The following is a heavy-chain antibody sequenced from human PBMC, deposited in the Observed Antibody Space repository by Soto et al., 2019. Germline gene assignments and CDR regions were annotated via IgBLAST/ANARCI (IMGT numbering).Heavy chain of an antibody. Sequence: ASVKVSCKASGYTFTSYYMHWVRQAPGQGLEWMGIINPSGGSTSYAQKFQGRVTMTRDTSTSTVYMELSSLRSEDTAVYYCARDLALDYSGYDFGYWGQGTLVTVSS. V-gene: IGHV1-46*03. CDR1: GYTFTSYY. CDR2: INPSGGST. D-gene: IGHD5-12*01. CDR3: ARDLALDYSGYDFGY. J-gene: IGHJ4*02.